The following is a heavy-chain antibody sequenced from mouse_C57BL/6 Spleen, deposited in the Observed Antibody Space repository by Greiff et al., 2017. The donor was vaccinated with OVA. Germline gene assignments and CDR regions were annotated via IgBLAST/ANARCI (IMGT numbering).Heavy chain of an antibody. D-gene: IGHD4-1*01. J-gene: IGHJ2*01. Sequence: DVHLVESGGGLVKPGGSLKLSCAASGFTFSSYTMSWVRQTPEKRLEWVATISGGGGNTYYPDSVKGRFTISRDNAKNTLYLQMSSLRSEDTALYYCARQGWDLFFDYWGQGTTLTVSS. CDR2: ISGGGGNT. CDR1: GFTFSSYT. V-gene: IGHV5-9*01. CDR3: ARQGWDLFFDY.